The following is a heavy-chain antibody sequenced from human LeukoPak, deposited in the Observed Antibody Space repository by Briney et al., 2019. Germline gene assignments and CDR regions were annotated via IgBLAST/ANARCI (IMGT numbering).Heavy chain of an antibody. Sequence: GSLRLSCAASGFTVSSNYMSWVRQAPGKGLGWVSVIYSGGSTYYADSVKGRFTISRDNSKNTLYLQMNSLRADDTAVYYCAKQKTGAFFDYWGQGTLVTVSS. J-gene: IGHJ4*02. CDR2: IYSGGST. CDR1: GFTVSSNY. V-gene: IGHV3-53*01. CDR3: AKQKTGAFFDY. D-gene: IGHD1/OR15-1a*01.